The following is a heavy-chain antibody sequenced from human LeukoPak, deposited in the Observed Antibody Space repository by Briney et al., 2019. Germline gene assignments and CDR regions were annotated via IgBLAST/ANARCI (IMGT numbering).Heavy chain of an antibody. Sequence: SETLSLTCTVSGGSTSSYYWSWIRQPPGKGLERIGYIYYSGSTNYNPSLKSRVTISVDTSKNQFSLKLSSVTAADTAVYYCAGSRTTFWYFDLWGRGTLVTVSS. V-gene: IGHV4-59*01. J-gene: IGHJ2*01. CDR3: AGSRTTFWYFDL. CDR2: IYYSGST. D-gene: IGHD1-1*01. CDR1: GGSTSSYY.